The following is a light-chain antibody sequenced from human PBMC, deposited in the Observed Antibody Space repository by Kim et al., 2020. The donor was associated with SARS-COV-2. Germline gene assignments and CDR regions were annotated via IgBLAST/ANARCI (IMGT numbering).Light chain of an antibody. J-gene: IGKJ5*01. V-gene: IGKV1-33*01. CDR2: DAS. CDR1: QDILKH. CDR3: QQYDDFPPT. Sequence: DIQMTQSPSSLSASVGGRVTITCQASQDILKHLNWHQQRPGKAPKVLIYDASNLETGVPSRFSGSGSGTDFTFTISSLQPEDIGTYYCQQYDDFPPTFGQGTRLEIK.